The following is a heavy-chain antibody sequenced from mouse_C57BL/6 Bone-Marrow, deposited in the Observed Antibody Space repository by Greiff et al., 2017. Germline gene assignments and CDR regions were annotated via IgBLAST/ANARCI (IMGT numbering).Heavy chain of an antibody. CDR1: GFSLTSYG. J-gene: IGHJ2*01. Sequence: QVQLQQSGPGLVQPSQSLSITCPVSGFSLTSYGVHWVRQSPGKGLEWLGVIWSGGSTAYNAAFISRLSISMDNTKIQVFFKRNTLQSDDTAIYYCARNSCYGFDYCGQGTTLTVSS. D-gene: IGHD2-12*01. CDR3: ARNSCYGFDY. V-gene: IGHV2-2*01. CDR2: IWSGGST.